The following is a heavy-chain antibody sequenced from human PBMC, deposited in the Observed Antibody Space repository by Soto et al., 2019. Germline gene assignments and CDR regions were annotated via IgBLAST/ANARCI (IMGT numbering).Heavy chain of an antibody. CDR2: IKQDGSEK. V-gene: IGHV3-7*03. J-gene: IGHJ4*02. Sequence: EVQLVESGGGLVQPGGSLRLSCAASGFTFSSYWMSWVRQAPGKGLEWVANIKQDGSEKYYVDSVKGRFTISRDNAKNSLYLQMNSLRAEDTAVYYCARDQGGYDYWGFDYWGQGTLVTVSS. CDR1: GFTFSSYW. CDR3: ARDQGGYDYWGFDY. D-gene: IGHD5-12*01.